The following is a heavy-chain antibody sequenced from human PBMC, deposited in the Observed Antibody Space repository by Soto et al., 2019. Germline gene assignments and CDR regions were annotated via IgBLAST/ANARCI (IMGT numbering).Heavy chain of an antibody. V-gene: IGHV3-7*01. Sequence: GGSLRLSCAAYGFSFSGYWMTWVRQAPGKGLEWVDNIKQAGSEKLCVDSVKGRFTISRDNAEHSLYLQMDSMRAEDTAVYYCARDFLILTVYFTSTSFDYWGQGTLVTVSS. CDR3: ARDFLILTVYFTSTSFDY. J-gene: IGHJ4*02. D-gene: IGHD3-9*01. CDR2: IKQAGSEK. CDR1: GFSFSGYW.